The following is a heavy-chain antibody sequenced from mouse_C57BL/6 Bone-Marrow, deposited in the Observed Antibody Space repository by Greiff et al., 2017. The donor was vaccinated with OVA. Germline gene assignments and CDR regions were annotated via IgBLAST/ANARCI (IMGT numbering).Heavy chain of an antibody. D-gene: IGHD2-4*01. J-gene: IGHJ2*01. CDR1: GYTFTSYG. CDR3: ARSPRRLRLSFDY. CDR2: IYPRSGNT. V-gene: IGHV1-81*01. Sequence: QVQLKESGAELARPGASVKLSCKASGYTFTSYGISWVKQRTGQGLEWIGEIYPRSGNTYYNEKFKGKATLTADKSSSTAYMELRSLTSEDSAVYVCARSPRRLRLSFDYWGQGTTLTVSS.